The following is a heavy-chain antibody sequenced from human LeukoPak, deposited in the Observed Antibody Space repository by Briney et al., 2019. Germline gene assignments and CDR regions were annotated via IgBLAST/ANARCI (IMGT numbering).Heavy chain of an antibody. CDR1: GFTFSSYE. J-gene: IGHJ3*02. V-gene: IGHV3-7*01. CDR3: ARGVRVWGTYRYSGYAFDI. Sequence: GGSLRLSCAASGFTFSSYEMNWVRQAPGKGLEWVANIKQDGSEKYYVDSVKGRFTISRDNAKNSLYLQMNSLRAEDTAVYYCARGVRVWGTYRYSGYAFDIWGQGTMVTVSS. CDR2: IKQDGSEK. D-gene: IGHD3-16*02.